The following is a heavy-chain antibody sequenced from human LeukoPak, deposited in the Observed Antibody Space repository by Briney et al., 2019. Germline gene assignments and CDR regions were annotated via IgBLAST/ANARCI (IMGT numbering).Heavy chain of an antibody. CDR1: GYTFTGYY. D-gene: IGHD5-18*01. CDR3: ARGRKYTSGYRVTELGSGYSDY. J-gene: IGHJ4*02. CDR2: INPNSGGT. Sequence: ASVKVSCKASGYTFTGYYMHWVRRAPGQGLEWMGWINPNSGGTNYAQKFQGRVTMTRDTSISTAYMELSRLRSDDTAVYYCARGRKYTSGYRVTELGSGYSDYWGQGTLVTVSS. V-gene: IGHV1-2*02.